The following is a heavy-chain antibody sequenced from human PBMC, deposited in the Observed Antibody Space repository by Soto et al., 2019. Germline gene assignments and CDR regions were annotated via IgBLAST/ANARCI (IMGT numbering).Heavy chain of an antibody. CDR1: GFNFNKYA. V-gene: IGHV3-30-3*01. D-gene: IGHD2-21*01. CDR2: ISPDGSNE. Sequence: QVQLVESGGGVVQPGGSLRLSCAASGFNFNKYAMHWVRQPPGKGREWVAIISPDGSNENYADSVKGRFTISRDNSMNTVYLQIDSLAADDTGVYHCWRLGGDGFRHVDYWGRGTLVTVSS. J-gene: IGHJ4*02. CDR3: WRLGGDGFRHVDY.